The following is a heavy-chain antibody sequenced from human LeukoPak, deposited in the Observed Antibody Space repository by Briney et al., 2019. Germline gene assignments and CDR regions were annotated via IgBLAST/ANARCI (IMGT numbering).Heavy chain of an antibody. CDR3: ARDWGYSYGSRYYYYGMDV. CDR2: IYYSGST. CDR1: GGSISSGGYY. D-gene: IGHD5-18*01. Sequence: PSETLSLTCTVSGGSISSGGYYWSWIRQHPGKGLEWIGYIYYSGSTNYNPSLKSRVTISVDTSKNQFSLKLSSVTAADTAVYYCARDWGYSYGSRYYYYGMDVWGQGTMVTVSS. J-gene: IGHJ6*02. V-gene: IGHV4-61*08.